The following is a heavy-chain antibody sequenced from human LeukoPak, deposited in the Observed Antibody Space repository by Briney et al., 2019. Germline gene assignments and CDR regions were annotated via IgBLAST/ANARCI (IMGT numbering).Heavy chain of an antibody. CDR3: ARGGTFGEPFSRS. D-gene: IGHD3-10*01. CDR2: INQSGVT. V-gene: IGHV4-34*01. J-gene: IGHJ4*02. CDR1: GGSFSGFY. Sequence: PSETLSLTCAAYGGSFSGFYWSWIRQSPGKGLEWIGGINQSGVTNYSPSLKSRVTISADTSKNQFSLKVNSVTAADTAVYYCARGGTFGEPFSRSWGQGTLVTVSS.